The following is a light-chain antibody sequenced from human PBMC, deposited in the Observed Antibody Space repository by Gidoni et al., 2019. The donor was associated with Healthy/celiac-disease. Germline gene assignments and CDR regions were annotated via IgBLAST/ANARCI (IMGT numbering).Light chain of an antibody. V-gene: IGKV3-20*01. CDR3: QQYGSSWT. Sequence: IVLTQSPGTLSWSPGERATLAGRARQSVSSSSLAWYQQKPGQAPRRLIYGASSRATGIPDRFSGSGSGTDFTLTIRRLEPEDFSVYYCQQYGSSWTFGQGTKVEIK. CDR1: QSVSSSS. J-gene: IGKJ1*01. CDR2: GAS.